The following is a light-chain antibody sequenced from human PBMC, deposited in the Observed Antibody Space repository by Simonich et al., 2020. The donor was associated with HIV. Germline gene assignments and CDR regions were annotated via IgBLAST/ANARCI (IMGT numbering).Light chain of an antibody. CDR3: QQYNSWPT. Sequence: EIVMTQSPATLSVSPGERATLSCRASQSVSSNLAWYQQKAGQAPRLLIYGSSTRATGIPARFSCSGSGTEFTLTISSMQSEDFAVYYCQQYNSWPTFGGGARVEIK. J-gene: IGKJ4*01. V-gene: IGKV3-15*01. CDR2: GSS. CDR1: QSVSSN.